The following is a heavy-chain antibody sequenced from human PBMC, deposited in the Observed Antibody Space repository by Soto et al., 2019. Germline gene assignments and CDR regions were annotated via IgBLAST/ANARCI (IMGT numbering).Heavy chain of an antibody. D-gene: IGHD2-15*01. J-gene: IGHJ3*02. V-gene: IGHV1-3*01. CDR2: INAGNGNT. CDR1: GYTFTSYA. Sequence: ASVKVSCKASGYTFTSYAMHWVRQAPGQRLERMGWINAGNGNTKYSQKFQGRVTITRDTTASTAYMELSSLRSEDTAVYYCARGTRYCSGGSCSLSAFDIWGQGTMVTVSS. CDR3: ARGTRYCSGGSCSLSAFDI.